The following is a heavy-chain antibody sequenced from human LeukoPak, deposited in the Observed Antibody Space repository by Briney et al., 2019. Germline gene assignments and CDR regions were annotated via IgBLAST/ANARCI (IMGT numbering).Heavy chain of an antibody. CDR3: AKDRHPGSSGYDGFDY. CDR2: IRYDGSNK. CDR1: GFTFSSYG. J-gene: IGHJ4*02. Sequence: PGGSLRLSCAASGFTFSSYGMHWVRQAPGKGLEWVAFIRYDGSNKYYADSVKGRFTISRDNSKNTLYLQMNSLRAEDTAVYYCAKDRHPGSSGYDGFDYWGQGTLVTVSS. D-gene: IGHD3-22*01. V-gene: IGHV3-30*02.